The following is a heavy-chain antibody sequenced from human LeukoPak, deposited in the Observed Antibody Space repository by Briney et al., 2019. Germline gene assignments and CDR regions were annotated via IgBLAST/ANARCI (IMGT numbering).Heavy chain of an antibody. V-gene: IGHV3-21*01. Sequence: GGSLRLSCAASGFTFSSYSMNWVRQAPGKGLEWVSSISSSSSYIYYADSVKGRFTISRGNAKNSLYLQMNSLRAEDTAVYYCARDGAAGPYFDYWGQGTLVTVSS. CDR2: ISSSSSYI. CDR3: ARDGAAGPYFDY. CDR1: GFTFSSYS. D-gene: IGHD6-13*01. J-gene: IGHJ4*02.